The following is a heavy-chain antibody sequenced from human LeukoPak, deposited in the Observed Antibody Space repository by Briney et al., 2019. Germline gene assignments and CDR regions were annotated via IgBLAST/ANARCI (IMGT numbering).Heavy chain of an antibody. Sequence: SVKVSCKAYGGTFSSYAISWLRQAPGQGLEWMGRIIPIFGTANYAQKFQGRVTITTDESTSTAYMELSSTRSEDTAVYYCAESSGGEYYFDYWGQGTLVTVSS. J-gene: IGHJ4*02. CDR2: IIPIFGTA. CDR3: AESSGGEYYFDY. V-gene: IGHV1-69*05. CDR1: GGTFSSYA. D-gene: IGHD1-14*01.